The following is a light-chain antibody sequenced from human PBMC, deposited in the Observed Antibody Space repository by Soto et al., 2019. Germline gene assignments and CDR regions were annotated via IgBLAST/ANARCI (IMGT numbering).Light chain of an antibody. CDR2: DTF. J-gene: IGKJ1*01. CDR1: QSVSCS. V-gene: IGKV3-15*01. Sequence: EIVVTQSPDTLSVSPGERVTLSCRASQSVSCSLAWYKQRPDQAPRLLIYDTFTKAVGISARFSGSGSETEFTLTVSSLESEGFAVYYCQQYNDRTPGSFGQGTAVEIK. CDR3: QQYNDRTPGS.